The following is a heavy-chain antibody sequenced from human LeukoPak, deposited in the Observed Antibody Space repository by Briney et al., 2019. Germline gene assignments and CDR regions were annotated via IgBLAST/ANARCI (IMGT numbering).Heavy chain of an antibody. V-gene: IGHV1-2*02. CDR2: INPNSGGT. Sequence: ASVKVSCKVSGYTLTELSMHWVRQAPGQGLEWMGWINPNSGGTNYAQKFQGRVTMTRDTSISTAYMELSRLRSDDTAVYYCARSGRYCSSTSCLHPQYYYYYYYMDVWGKGTTVTVSS. CDR1: GYTLTELS. CDR3: ARSGRYCSSTSCLHPQYYYYYYYMDV. D-gene: IGHD2-2*01. J-gene: IGHJ6*03.